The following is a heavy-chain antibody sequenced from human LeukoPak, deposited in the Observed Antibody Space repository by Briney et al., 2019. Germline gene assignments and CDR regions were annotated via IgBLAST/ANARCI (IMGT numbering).Heavy chain of an antibody. J-gene: IGHJ4*02. CDR3: ARSIAVAGTYCFDY. CDR1: GGSISSSSYY. Sequence: SETLSLTCTVSGGSISSSSYYWGWIRQPPGKGLEWIGSIYYSGSTYYNPSLKSRVTISVDTSKNQFSLKLSSVTAADTAVYYCARSIAVAGTYCFDYWGQGTLVTVSS. CDR2: IYYSGST. V-gene: IGHV4-39*07. D-gene: IGHD6-19*01.